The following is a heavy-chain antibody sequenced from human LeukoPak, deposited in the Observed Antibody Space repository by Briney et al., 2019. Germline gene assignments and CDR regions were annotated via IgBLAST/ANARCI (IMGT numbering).Heavy chain of an antibody. CDR3: AREITMVRGVIGDY. V-gene: IGHV3-74*01. J-gene: IGHJ4*02. D-gene: IGHD3-10*01. Sequence: GGSLRLSCAASGFTFSNFWMHWVRQAPGKGLVWVSRIDNDGYSTTYADSVKGRFTISRDNAKNSLYLQMNSLRAEDTAVYYCAREITMVRGVIGDYWGQGTLVTVSS. CDR1: GFTFSNFW. CDR2: IDNDGYST.